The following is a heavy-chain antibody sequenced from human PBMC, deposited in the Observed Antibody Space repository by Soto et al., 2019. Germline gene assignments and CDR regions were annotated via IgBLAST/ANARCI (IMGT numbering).Heavy chain of an antibody. J-gene: IGHJ6*02. CDR1: GGSISRGGYF. CDR3: ARVFGFGGMDV. D-gene: IGHD3-10*01. Sequence: SETLSLTFAVSGGSISRGGYFWSWIRQHPGKGLEWIGYIYYSGSTYYNPSLKSRVTISVDTSKNQFSLKLSSVTAADTAVYYCARVFGFGGMDVWGQGTTVTVSS. CDR2: IYYSGST. V-gene: IGHV4-31*11.